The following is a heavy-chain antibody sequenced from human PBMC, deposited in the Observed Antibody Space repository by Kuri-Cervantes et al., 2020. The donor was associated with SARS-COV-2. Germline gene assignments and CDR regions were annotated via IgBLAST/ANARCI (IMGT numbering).Heavy chain of an antibody. CDR3: ARLAYSSSWDQYYFDY. CDR1: GDSISEINYY. J-gene: IGHJ4*02. D-gene: IGHD6-13*01. V-gene: IGHV4-39*07. CDR2: VYHSGST. Sequence: GSLRLSCSVSGDSISEINYYWGWIRQSPGQGLEWIGNVYHSGSTNYNPSLKSRVTISVDTSKNQFSLKLSSVTAADTAVYYCARLAYSSSWDQYYFDYWGQGTLVTVSS.